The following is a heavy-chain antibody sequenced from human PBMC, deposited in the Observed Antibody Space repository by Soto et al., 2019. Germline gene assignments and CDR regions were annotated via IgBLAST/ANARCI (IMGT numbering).Heavy chain of an antibody. CDR2: IYYSGST. CDR3: ARGGGYSDY. D-gene: IGHD5-18*01. CDR1: GGSISSYY. J-gene: IGHJ4*02. V-gene: IGHV4-59*08. Sequence: SETLSLTCTVSGGSISSYYWSWIRQPPGKGVEWIGYIYYSGSTNYNPSLKSRVTISVDTSNNQFSLTLTSVTAADMAVYYCARGGGYSDYWGQGTLVTSPQ.